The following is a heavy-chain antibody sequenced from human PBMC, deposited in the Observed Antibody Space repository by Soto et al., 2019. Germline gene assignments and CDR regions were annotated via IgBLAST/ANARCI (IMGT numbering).Heavy chain of an antibody. CDR3: ARHQLGGWEIDY. D-gene: IGHD3-16*01. J-gene: IGHJ4*02. Sequence: SETLSLTCTVSGGSISSYYWSWIRQPPGKGLEWIGYIYYSGSTNYNPSLKSRVTISVDTSKNQFSLKLSSVTAADTAVYYCARHQLGGWEIDYWGQGTLVTVSS. CDR2: IYYSGST. V-gene: IGHV4-59*08. CDR1: GGSISSYY.